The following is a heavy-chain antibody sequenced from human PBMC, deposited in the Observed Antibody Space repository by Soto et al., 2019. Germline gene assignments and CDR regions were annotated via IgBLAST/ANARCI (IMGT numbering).Heavy chain of an antibody. J-gene: IGHJ4*02. CDR2: ISNDGSYQ. D-gene: IGHD6-13*01. V-gene: IGHV3-30*18. CDR3: AKVSSSWYAGFFDL. Sequence: PGGSLRLSCAASGFTFNSYGMQWVRQAPGKGLEWLAVISNDGSYQYYADSVKGRLTISRDNSMNTLYLQMNTLRAEDTAVYYCAKVSSSWYAGFFDLWGQGTLVTFSS. CDR1: GFTFNSYG.